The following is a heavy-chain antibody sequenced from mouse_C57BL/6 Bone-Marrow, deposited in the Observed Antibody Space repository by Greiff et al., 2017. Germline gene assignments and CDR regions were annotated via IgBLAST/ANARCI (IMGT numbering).Heavy chain of an antibody. V-gene: IGHV5-12*01. D-gene: IGHD2-4*01. CDR3: AREDMITTRDYYAMDY. J-gene: IGHJ4*01. Sequence: EVMLVESGGGLVQPGGSLKLSCAASGFTFSDYYMYWVRQTPEKRLEWVAYISNGGGSTYYPDTVTGRFTISRDNAKNTLYLQMSRLKSEDTAMYYCAREDMITTRDYYAMDYWGQGTSVTVSS. CDR1: GFTFSDYY. CDR2: ISNGGGST.